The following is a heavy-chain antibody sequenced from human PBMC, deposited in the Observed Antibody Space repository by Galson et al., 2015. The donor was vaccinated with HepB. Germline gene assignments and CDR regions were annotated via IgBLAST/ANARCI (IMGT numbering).Heavy chain of an antibody. Sequence: SLRLSCADSGFTFASYAMTWVRQAPGEGLEWVSGLSSSGDNTLYADSVRGRFIISRDNSKNTLFLQMNNLRAEDTAIYYCAKDFLTGYFDWGDAFDIWGQGTMVTVSS. CDR3: AKDFLTGYFDWGDAFDI. J-gene: IGHJ3*02. D-gene: IGHD3-9*01. CDR1: GFTFASYA. CDR2: LSSSGDNT. V-gene: IGHV3-23*01.